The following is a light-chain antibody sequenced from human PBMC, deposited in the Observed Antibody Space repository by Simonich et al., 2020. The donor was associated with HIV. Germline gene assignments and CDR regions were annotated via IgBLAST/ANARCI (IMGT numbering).Light chain of an antibody. CDR3: QQYYSTPLT. CDR1: QSVLYSSNNTNF. V-gene: IGKV4-1*01. CDR2: WAS. Sequence: DIVMTQSPDSLAVSLGERASINCKSSQSVLYSSNNTNFLAWYQQKLGQPPKLLIYWASTRESGVPDRFSGSGSGTDFTLTISSLQAEDVAVYYCQQYYSTPLTFGGGTKVEIK. J-gene: IGKJ4*01.